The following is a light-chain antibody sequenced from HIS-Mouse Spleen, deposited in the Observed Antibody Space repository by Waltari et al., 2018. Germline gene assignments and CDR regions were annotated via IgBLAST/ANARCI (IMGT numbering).Light chain of an antibody. J-gene: IGLJ1*01. CDR1: SSAAGGYTY. V-gene: IGLV2-11*01. Sequence: QSALTQPRSVSGSPGQSVTIPCTGTSSAAGGYTYLSWYQQHPGKAPKRMIYDVSKRPSGVPDRFSGSKSGNTASLTISGLQAEDEADYYCCSYAGSYRVFGTGTKVTVL. CDR3: CSYAGSYRV. CDR2: DVS.